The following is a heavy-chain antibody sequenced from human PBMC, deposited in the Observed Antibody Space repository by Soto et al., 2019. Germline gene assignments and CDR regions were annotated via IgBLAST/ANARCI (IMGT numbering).Heavy chain of an antibody. J-gene: IGHJ6*02. CDR3: GKESSGMDV. V-gene: IGHV3-30*18. D-gene: IGHD6-6*01. Sequence: QVQLVESGGGVVQPGRSLRLSCAASGFTFSSYGMHWVRQAPGKGLEWVAVISNDGSNKYYADSVKGRFTISRDNSKNTLYLQRNSVRAEDTAVYYCGKESSGMDVWGPGTTVTVSS. CDR2: ISNDGSNK. CDR1: GFTFSSYG.